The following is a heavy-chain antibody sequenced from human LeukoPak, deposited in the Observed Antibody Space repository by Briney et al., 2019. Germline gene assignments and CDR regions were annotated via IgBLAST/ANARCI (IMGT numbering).Heavy chain of an antibody. CDR2: ISAYNGNT. CDR3: ARESTDTVTRHYDY. V-gene: IGHV1-18*01. D-gene: IGHD4-17*01. J-gene: IGHJ4*02. Sequence: GASVKVSCKASGGTFIIYAISWVRQAPGQGLEWMGWISAYNGNTNYAQKLQGRVTMTTDTSTSTAYMELGSLRSDDTAVYYCARESTDTVTRHYDYWGQGTLVTVSS. CDR1: GGTFIIYA.